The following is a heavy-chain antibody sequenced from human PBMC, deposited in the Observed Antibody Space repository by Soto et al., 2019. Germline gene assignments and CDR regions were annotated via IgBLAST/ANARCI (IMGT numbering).Heavy chain of an antibody. CDR3: AKDRRDLVSSFLGMGV. J-gene: IGHJ6*04. V-gene: IGHV3-9*01. CDR1: GFTFEDYA. CDR2: ITWNSGTV. Sequence: GGSLRLSCAASGFTFEDYAMHWVRQAPGKGLEWVAGITWNSGTVGYADSVKGRFTISRDNAKNSLYLQVNSLRGEDTALYYCAKDRRDLVSSFLGMGVWGIGTTVTVS.